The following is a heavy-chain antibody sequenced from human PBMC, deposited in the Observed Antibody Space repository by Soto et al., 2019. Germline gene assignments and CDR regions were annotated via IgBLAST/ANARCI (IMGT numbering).Heavy chain of an antibody. Sequence: QLQLQESGPGLVKPSETLSLTCTVSGASISINTYFWGWIRQSPGRGLEWIASIHHSGSTYYNPSFNSQVAISVDTSRNQSSPTLSAAAVAATAVYFGKQYYDNLDPWGQGTRATISS. CDR2: IHHSGST. D-gene: IGHD3-16*01. V-gene: IGHV4-39*01. J-gene: IGHJ5*02. CDR3: KQYYDNLDP. CDR1: GASISINTYF.